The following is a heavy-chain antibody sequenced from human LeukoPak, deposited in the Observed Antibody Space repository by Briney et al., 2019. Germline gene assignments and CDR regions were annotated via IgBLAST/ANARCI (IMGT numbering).Heavy chain of an antibody. V-gene: IGHV1-8*01. J-gene: IGHJ1*01. CDR1: GYTFTSYD. Sequence: ASVKVSCKASGYTFTSYDINWVRQATGQGLEWMGWMNPNSGNTGYAQKFQGRVTMTRNTSISAAYMELSSLRSEDTAVYYCARAAPYYYGSGSYYPFQHWGQGTLVTVSS. D-gene: IGHD3-10*01. CDR2: MNPNSGNT. CDR3: ARAAPYYYGSGSYYPFQH.